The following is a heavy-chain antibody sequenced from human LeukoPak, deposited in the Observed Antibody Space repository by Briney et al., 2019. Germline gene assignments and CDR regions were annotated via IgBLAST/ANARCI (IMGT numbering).Heavy chain of an antibody. Sequence: SETLFLTCSVSGDSIRTYYWSWIRQPPGKGLEWIGYIIDTGSTNYKPSLKTRLTMSVDVSKNQISLKLSSVTAADTAVYYCARSSLTGGWFDPWGQGTLVTVSS. CDR3: ARSSLTGGWFDP. CDR1: GDSIRTYY. D-gene: IGHD7-27*01. CDR2: IIDTGST. J-gene: IGHJ5*02. V-gene: IGHV4-59*01.